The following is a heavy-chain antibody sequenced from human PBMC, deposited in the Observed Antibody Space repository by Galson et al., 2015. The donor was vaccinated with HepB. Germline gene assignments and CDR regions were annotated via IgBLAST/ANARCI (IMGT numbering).Heavy chain of an antibody. CDR1: GFTFSRNF. D-gene: IGHD5-24*01. Sequence: SLRLSCAASGFTFSRNFMSWVRQAPGKGLDWISVVYTGGATYYADSVKGRFTISRDNSKNTLYLQMNSLRAEDTAVYYCVRGNGYNDPFDFGGQGTLVTVSA. CDR3: VRGNGYNDPFDF. CDR2: VYTGGAT. V-gene: IGHV3-53*01. J-gene: IGHJ4*02.